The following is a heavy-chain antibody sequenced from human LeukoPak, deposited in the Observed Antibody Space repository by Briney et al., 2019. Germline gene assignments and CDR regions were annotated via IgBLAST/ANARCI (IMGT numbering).Heavy chain of an antibody. CDR2: IYCNGNT. D-gene: IGHD3-9*01. Sequence: PSQTLSLTCTVSGSSISTDEYYWSWIRQSPGKGLEWIGHIYCNGNTYYNPSFKSRVSISLDTSKSHFSLKLSSVTAADTAVYFCARDDYDVLADYWTGWVYWGQGTLVTVSS. CDR3: ARDDYDVLADYWTGWVY. J-gene: IGHJ4*02. V-gene: IGHV4-30-4*01. CDR1: GSSISTDEYY.